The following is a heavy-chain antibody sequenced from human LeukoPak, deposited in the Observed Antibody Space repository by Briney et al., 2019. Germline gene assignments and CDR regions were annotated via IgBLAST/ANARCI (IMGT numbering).Heavy chain of an antibody. CDR2: MNPNSGNT. J-gene: IGHJ6*02. V-gene: IGHV1-8*01. D-gene: IGHD3-9*01. CDR1: GYTFTSYD. CDR3: ARGEILTGYYNPLRYYYGMDV. Sequence: ASVKVSCKASGYTFTSYDINWVRQATGQGLEWMGWMNPNSGNTGYAQKFQGRVTMTRNTSISTAYMELSSLRSEDTAVYYCARGEILTGYYNPLRYYYGMDVWGQGTTDTVSS.